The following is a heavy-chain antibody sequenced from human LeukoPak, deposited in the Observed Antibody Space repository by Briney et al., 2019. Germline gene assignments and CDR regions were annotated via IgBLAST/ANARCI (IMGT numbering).Heavy chain of an antibody. D-gene: IGHD2-2*01. CDR1: GYPFTSYG. CDR3: ARARGRYCSGTSCLNNWFDP. Sequence: ASVKVSCKASGYPFTSYGISWVRQAPGQGLEWMGWISAYNGNTNYAQKLQGRVTMTTDTSTSTAYMELRSLRSDDTAVYYCARARGRYCSGTSCLNNWFDPWGQGTLVTVSS. J-gene: IGHJ5*02. CDR2: ISAYNGNT. V-gene: IGHV1-18*01.